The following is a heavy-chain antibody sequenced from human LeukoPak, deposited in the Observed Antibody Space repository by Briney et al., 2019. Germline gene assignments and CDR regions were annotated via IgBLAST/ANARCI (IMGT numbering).Heavy chain of an antibody. V-gene: IGHV4-59*01. CDR1: GGSISPYY. CDR3: ARRAAAVGTFYMDV. D-gene: IGHD6-13*01. Sequence: PSETLSLTCTVSGGSISPYYWLWIRQPPGKGLEWIGYVYYSGGTNYNPSLKSRVTMSVDTSKNQLSLKLTSVTAADTAVYYCARRAAAVGTFYMDVWGKGTTVTVS. J-gene: IGHJ6*03. CDR2: VYYSGGT.